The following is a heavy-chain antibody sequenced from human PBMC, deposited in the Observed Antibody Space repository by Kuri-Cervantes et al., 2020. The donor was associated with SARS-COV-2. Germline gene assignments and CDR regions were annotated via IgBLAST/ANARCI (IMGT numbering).Heavy chain of an antibody. V-gene: IGHV3-30*18. J-gene: IGHJ4*02. CDR2: ISYDGLNK. D-gene: IGHD3-16*02. Sequence: GESLKISCAASGFTFNSYGMHWVRQAPGKGLERVALISYDGLNKYYAGSVKGRFTISRDNSKNMVYLQMDSLRAEDTAVYYCAKAAFTGYTGYRIDWGQGTLVTVSS. CDR1: GFTFNSYG. CDR3: AKAAFTGYTGYRID.